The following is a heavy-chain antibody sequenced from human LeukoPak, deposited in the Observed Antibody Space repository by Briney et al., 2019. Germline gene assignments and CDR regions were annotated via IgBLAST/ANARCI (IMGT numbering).Heavy chain of an antibody. D-gene: IGHD4-11*01. CDR1: GGSFSGYY. V-gene: IGHV4-34*01. J-gene: IGHJ5*02. CDR2: INHSGST. CDR3: ARGGHDYSNYLGWFDP. Sequence: SETLSLTCAVYGGSFSGYYWSWIRQPPGKGLEWIGEINHSGSTNYNPSLKSRVTISVDTSKNQFSLKLSSVTAADTAVYYCARGGHDYSNYLGWFDPWGQETLVTVSS.